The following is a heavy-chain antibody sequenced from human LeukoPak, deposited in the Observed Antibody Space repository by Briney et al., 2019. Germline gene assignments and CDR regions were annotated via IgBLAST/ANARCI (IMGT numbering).Heavy chain of an antibody. Sequence: GGSLRLSCAASGFTFSSYWMSWVRQAPGKGLEWVANIRQDGNEKYYVDSVKGRFIISRDNAKNSLYLQINCLRAEDTAVYFCATSKLEWLFNFYYWGQGTLVTVSS. V-gene: IGHV3-7*03. D-gene: IGHD3-3*01. J-gene: IGHJ4*02. CDR3: ATSKLEWLFNFYY. CDR1: GFTFSSYW. CDR2: IRQDGNEK.